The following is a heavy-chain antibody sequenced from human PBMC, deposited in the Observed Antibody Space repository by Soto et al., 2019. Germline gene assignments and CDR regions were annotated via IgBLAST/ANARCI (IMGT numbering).Heavy chain of an antibody. J-gene: IGHJ5*02. CDR3: ARHPPMTPWFDP. V-gene: IGHV5-10-1*01. Sequence: GESLKISCKGSGYSFTSYWISWGRQMPGKGLEWMGRIDPSDAYTNYSPSFQGHVTISAEKSISTAYLQWSSLKASHTAMYYCARHPPMTPWFDPWGQGTLVTVSS. CDR2: IDPSDAYT. CDR1: GYSFTSYW. D-gene: IGHD2-15*01.